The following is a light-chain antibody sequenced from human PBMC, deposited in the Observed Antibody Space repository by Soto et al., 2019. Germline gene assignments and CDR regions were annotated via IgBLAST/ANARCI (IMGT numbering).Light chain of an antibody. CDR1: SSLISN. CDR3: QQYSIWPYT. V-gene: IGKV3-15*01. J-gene: IGKJ2*01. CDR2: GAS. Sequence: IVMTQSPATLSVSPGESASLSCRAGSSLISNLAWSQLKPGQAPRLLMFGASTRATGVPARFSGSGSETEFTLTISSLQSEDFAVYYCQQYSIWPYTFGQGTKLEI.